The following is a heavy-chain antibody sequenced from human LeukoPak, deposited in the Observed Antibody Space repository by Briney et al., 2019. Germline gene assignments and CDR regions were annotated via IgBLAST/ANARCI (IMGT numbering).Heavy chain of an antibody. D-gene: IGHD3-22*01. J-gene: IGHJ4*02. CDR2: IYTGDSDT. CDR1: GYRFTSYW. CDR3: ARHIPIGGDSSGRRLDY. Sequence: GESLKISCKGSGYRFTSYWIGWVRQMPGKGLEWMGIIYTGDSDTRYSPSFQGQVTISAGNSISTAYLQWSSLKASDTAMYYCARHIPIGGDSSGRRLDYWGQGTLVTVSP. V-gene: IGHV5-51*01.